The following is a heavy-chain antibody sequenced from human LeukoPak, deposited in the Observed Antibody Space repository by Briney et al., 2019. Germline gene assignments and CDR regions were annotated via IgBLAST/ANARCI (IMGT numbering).Heavy chain of an antibody. D-gene: IGHD3-22*01. Sequence: PGGSLRLSCAASGFTFSSYAMSWVRQAPGKGLEWVSAISGSGGSTYYADSVKGRFTISRDNSKNTLYLQMNSLRAEDTAVYCCASSNDSSGYYGYPFDYWGQGTLVTVSS. V-gene: IGHV3-23*01. J-gene: IGHJ4*02. CDR3: ASSNDSSGYYGYPFDY. CDR1: GFTFSSYA. CDR2: ISGSGGST.